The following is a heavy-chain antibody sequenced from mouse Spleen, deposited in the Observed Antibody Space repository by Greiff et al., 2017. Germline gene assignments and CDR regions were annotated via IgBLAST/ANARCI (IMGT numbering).Heavy chain of an antibody. D-gene: IGHD4-1*01. CDR2: ISYDGSN. CDR1: GYSITSGYY. CDR3: ARTPNWSYWYFDV. J-gene: IGHJ1*01. Sequence: EVKLEESGPGLVKPSQSLSLTCSVTGYSITSGYYWNWIRQFPGNKLEWMGYISYDGSNNYNPSLKNRISITRDTSKNQFFLKLNSVTTEDTATYYCARTPNWSYWYFDVWGAGTTVTVSS. V-gene: IGHV3-6*02.